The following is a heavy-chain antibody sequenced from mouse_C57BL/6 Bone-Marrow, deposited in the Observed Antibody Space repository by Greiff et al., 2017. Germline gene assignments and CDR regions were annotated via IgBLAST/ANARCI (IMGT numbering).Heavy chain of an antibody. CDR2: INPGSGGT. CDR1: GYSFTGYY. CDR3: ARSKNWDSWFAY. J-gene: IGHJ3*01. V-gene: IGHV1-42*01. D-gene: IGHD4-1*01. Sequence: EVKLVESGPELVKPGASVKISCKASGYSFTGYYMNWVKQSPEKSLEWIGVINPGSGGTNYNEKFKGKATLTADKSSSTAYMQLSSLTSEDSAVYFCARSKNWDSWFAYWGQGTLVTVSA.